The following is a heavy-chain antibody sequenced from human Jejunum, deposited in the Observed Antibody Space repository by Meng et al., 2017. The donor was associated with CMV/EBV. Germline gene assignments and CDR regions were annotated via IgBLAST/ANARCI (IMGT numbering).Heavy chain of an antibody. D-gene: IGHD2/OR15-2a*01. CDR2: INPNSGDT. V-gene: IGHV1-2*02. Sequence: IHWVRQDPGQGLEWMGWINPNSGDTNYAQKFQGRVTMTRDTSISTAYMELSRLRSDDTAVYYCAKVKSTYHYDSTTYYPNPLFDYWGQGTLVTVSS. CDR3: AKVKSTYHYDSTTYYPNPLFDY. J-gene: IGHJ4*02.